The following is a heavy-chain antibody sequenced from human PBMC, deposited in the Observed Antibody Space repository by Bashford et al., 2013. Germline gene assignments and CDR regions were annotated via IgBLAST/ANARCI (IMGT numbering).Heavy chain of an antibody. CDR2: IWYDGSNK. Sequence: VRQAPGKGLEWVAVIWYDGSNKYYADSVKGRFTISRDNSKNTLYLQMNSLRAEDTAVYYCARDPHYDFWSGRYRTFDHWAREPGHRLL. V-gene: IGHV3-33*01. CDR3: ARDPHYDFWSGRYRTFDH. D-gene: IGHD3-3*01. J-gene: IGHJ4*02.